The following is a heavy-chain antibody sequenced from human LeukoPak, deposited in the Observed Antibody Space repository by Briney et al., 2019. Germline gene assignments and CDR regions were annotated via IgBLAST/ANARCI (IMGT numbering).Heavy chain of an antibody. V-gene: IGHV1-46*01. J-gene: IGHJ4*02. CDR3: ARDQEAFDY. Sequence: ASVKVSCKASGYTFTSNYIHGVRQAPGQGLEWMGMIYPRDGSTSYAQKFQGRVTVTRDTSTSTVHMELSGLRSEDTAVYYCARDQEAFDYWGQGTLVTVSS. CDR2: IYPRDGST. CDR1: GYTFTSNY.